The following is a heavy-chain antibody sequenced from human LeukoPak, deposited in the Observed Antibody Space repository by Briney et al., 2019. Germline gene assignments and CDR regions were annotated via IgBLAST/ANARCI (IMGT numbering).Heavy chain of an antibody. CDR2: ITSSSYI. Sequence: GGSLRLSCAASGFTFSIYTMNWVRQAPGKGLEWVSSITSSSYIYYSDSVKGRFTISRDNAKNSLYLQMNSLRAEDTAVYYCAKLQGIVVVSSSYFDYWGQGTLVTVSS. V-gene: IGHV3-21*01. CDR1: GFTFSIYT. CDR3: AKLQGIVVVSSSYFDY. J-gene: IGHJ4*02. D-gene: IGHD3-22*01.